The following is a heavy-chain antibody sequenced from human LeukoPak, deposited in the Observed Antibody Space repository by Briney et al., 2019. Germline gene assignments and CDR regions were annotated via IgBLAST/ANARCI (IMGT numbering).Heavy chain of an antibody. CDR2: IYYSGST. J-gene: IGHJ3*02. D-gene: IGHD3-10*01. CDR3: ARHRSYGLDAFDI. CDR1: GGSISSYY. V-gene: IGHV4-59*08. Sequence: SETLSLTCTVSGGSISSYYWSWIRQPPGKGLEWIGYIYYSGSTNYNPSLKSRVTISVDTSKNQFSLKLSSVTAVDTAMYYCARHRSYGLDAFDIWGQGTMVTVSS.